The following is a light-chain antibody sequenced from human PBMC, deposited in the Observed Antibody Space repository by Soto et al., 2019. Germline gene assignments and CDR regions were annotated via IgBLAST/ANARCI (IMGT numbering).Light chain of an antibody. CDR3: QQYNSYPLT. J-gene: IGKJ4*01. CDR1: QALSSSY. V-gene: IGKV3-20*01. Sequence: EIVLTQSPGTLSISPGDRATLSCRASQALSSSYLAWYQQKPGQAPRLLIYGASSRATGIPARFGGSGSGTEFTLTITSLQSEDFAVYYCQQYNSYPLTFGGGTKVDIK. CDR2: GAS.